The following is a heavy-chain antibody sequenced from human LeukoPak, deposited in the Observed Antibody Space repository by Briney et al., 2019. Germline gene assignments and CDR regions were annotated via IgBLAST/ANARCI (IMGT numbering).Heavy chain of an antibody. CDR3: ARKRYSSGWGSYYFDY. J-gene: IGHJ4*02. D-gene: IGHD6-19*01. CDR1: GCSVSSGSYY. V-gene: IGHV4-61*01. Sequence: SSETLSLTCTVSGCSVSSGSYYWSWIRQPPGKGLEWVGYIYYSGSTNYNPSLKSRVTISVDTSKNQFSLKLSSVTAADTAVYYCARKRYSSGWGSYYFDYWGQGTLVTVSS. CDR2: IYYSGST.